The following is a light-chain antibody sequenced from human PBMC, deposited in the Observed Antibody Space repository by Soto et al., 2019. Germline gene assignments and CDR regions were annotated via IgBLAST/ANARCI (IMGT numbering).Light chain of an antibody. Sequence: DIVMTQSPLSLPVTPGEPASISCRSSQSLLHSNGYNYLDWYMQKPGQSPQLLIYLGSNRASGVPYRFSGSGSGTDFTLTISRVEAEDVGVYYCMQALQTPPAFGQGTKVEIK. J-gene: IGKJ1*01. V-gene: IGKV2-28*01. CDR2: LGS. CDR3: MQALQTPPA. CDR1: QSLLHSNGYNY.